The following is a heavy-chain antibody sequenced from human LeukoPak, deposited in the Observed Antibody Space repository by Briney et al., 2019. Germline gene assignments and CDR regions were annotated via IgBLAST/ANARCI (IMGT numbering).Heavy chain of an antibody. CDR1: GGTFSSYA. D-gene: IGHD3-10*01. CDR3: AREYIGAAPHFDY. J-gene: IGHJ4*02. CDR2: IIPILGIA. Sequence: SVKVSCKASGGTFSSYAISWVRQAPGQGLEWMGRIIPILGIANYAQKFQGRVTITADKSTSTAYMELSSLRSEDTAVYYCAREYIGAAPHFDYWGQGTLVTVSS. V-gene: IGHV1-69*04.